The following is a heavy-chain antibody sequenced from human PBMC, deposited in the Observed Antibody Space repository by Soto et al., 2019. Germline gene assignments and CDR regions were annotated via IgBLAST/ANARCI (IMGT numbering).Heavy chain of an antibody. V-gene: IGHV1-18*01. CDR3: ARDPTPPDY. J-gene: IGHJ4*02. CDR2: ISAYNGNT. CDR1: GYTFASYA. Sequence: QVQLVQSGDEVKKPGASVKVSCKASGYTFASYAISWMRHAPGQGLEWMGWISAYNGNTNYAQKLQGRVTMTTHTSTSTAHMELRSLRSDDTPVYYCARDPTPPDYWGQGTLVTVSS.